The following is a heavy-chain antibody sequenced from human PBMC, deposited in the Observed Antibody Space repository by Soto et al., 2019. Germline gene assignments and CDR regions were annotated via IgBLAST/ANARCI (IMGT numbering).Heavy chain of an antibody. V-gene: IGHV4-59*08. CDR3: ARLWGTVTTSTHDY. CDR2: IYYSGST. D-gene: IGHD4-17*01. J-gene: IGHJ4*02. Sequence: SETLSLTCTVSGGSISSYYWSWIRQPPGKGLEWIGYIYYSGSTNYNPSLKSRVTISVDTSKNQFSLKLSSVTAADTAVYYCARLWGTVTTSTHDYWGQGTLVTVSS. CDR1: GGSISSYY.